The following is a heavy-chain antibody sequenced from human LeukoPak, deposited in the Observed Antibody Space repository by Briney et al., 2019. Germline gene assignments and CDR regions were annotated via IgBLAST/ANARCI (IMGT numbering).Heavy chain of an antibody. Sequence: ASVKVSCKASGYTFTSYGISWVRQAPGQGLEWMGWISAYNGNTNYAQKLQGRVTMTTDTSTSTAYMELRSLRSDDTAVYYCARDWKIVAAGTGGWFDPWGQGTLVTVSS. V-gene: IGHV1-18*01. D-gene: IGHD6-13*01. CDR1: GYTFTSYG. J-gene: IGHJ5*02. CDR3: ARDWKIVAAGTGGWFDP. CDR2: ISAYNGNT.